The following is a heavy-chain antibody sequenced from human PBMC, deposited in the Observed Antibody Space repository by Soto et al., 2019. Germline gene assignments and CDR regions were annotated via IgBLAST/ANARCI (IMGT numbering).Heavy chain of an antibody. CDR2: ITNSGGDT. CDR3: AKASGESYPGSRVFDS. J-gene: IGHJ4*02. D-gene: IGHD3-10*01. CDR1: GFTFSSYA. V-gene: IGHV3-23*01. Sequence: GGSLRLSGAASGFTFSSYAMTWVRQAPGEGLEWVSVITNSGGDTLHADSVKGRFAIFRDNSKNTLYLQMNSLRAEDTAIYYCAKASGESYPGSRVFDSWGQGTRVTVSS.